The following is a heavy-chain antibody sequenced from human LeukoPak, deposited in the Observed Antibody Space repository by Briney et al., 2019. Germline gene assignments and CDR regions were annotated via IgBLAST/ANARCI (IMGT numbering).Heavy chain of an antibody. CDR2: ISAYNGNT. CDR1: GYTFTSYG. D-gene: IGHD3-22*01. J-gene: IGHJ4*02. V-gene: IGHV1-18*01. CDR3: ARDHPITMIVVGFDY. Sequence: ASLKVSCKASGYTFTSYGISWVRQAPGHGLEWMGWISAYNGNTNYAQKLQCRVTMTTDTSTSTAYMELRSLRSDDTAVYYCARDHPITMIVVGFDYWGEGTLVTVSS.